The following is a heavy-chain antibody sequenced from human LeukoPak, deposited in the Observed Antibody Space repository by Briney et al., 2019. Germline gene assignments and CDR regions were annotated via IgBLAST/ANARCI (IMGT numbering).Heavy chain of an antibody. CDR2: INHSGST. D-gene: IGHD2-15*01. CDR1: GVSISSSEW. CDR3: ARGLTDCSGGSCYYAYYYYGMDV. J-gene: IGHJ6*02. V-gene: IGHV4-4*02. Sequence: PSETLSLTCAVSGVSISSSEWWIWVRQPPGKGLEWIGEINHSGSTNYNPSLKSRVTISVDTSKNQFSLKLSSVTAADTAVYYCARGLTDCSGGSCYYAYYYYGMDVWGQGTTVTVSS.